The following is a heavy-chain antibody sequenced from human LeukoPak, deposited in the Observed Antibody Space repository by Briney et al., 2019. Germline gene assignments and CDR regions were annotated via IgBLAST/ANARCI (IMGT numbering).Heavy chain of an antibody. CDR1: GFTFDDYA. Sequence: GGSLRLSCAASGFTFDDYAMHWVRQAPGKGLEWVSGINWNSGFIGYADSVKGRFTISRDNAKNSLFLQMNRLRTEDTALYYCAKGSYGSGSYLTYWGQGTLVTVSS. V-gene: IGHV3-9*01. J-gene: IGHJ4*02. CDR3: AKGSYGSGSYLTY. CDR2: INWNSGFI. D-gene: IGHD3-10*01.